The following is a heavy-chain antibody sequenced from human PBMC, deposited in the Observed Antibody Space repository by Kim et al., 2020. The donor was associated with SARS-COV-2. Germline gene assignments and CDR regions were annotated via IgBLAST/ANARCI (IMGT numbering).Heavy chain of an antibody. J-gene: IGHJ4*02. D-gene: IGHD5-12*01. CDR3: TTEMATIVGGY. CDR1: GFTFSNAW. Sequence: GGSLRLSCAASGFTFSNAWMSWVRQAPGKGLEWVGRIKSKTDGGTTDYAAPVKGRFTISRDDSKNTLYLKLNSLKTEDTALYYCTTEMATIVGGYWGQGTLVTVSS. CDR2: IKSKTDGGTT. V-gene: IGHV3-15*01.